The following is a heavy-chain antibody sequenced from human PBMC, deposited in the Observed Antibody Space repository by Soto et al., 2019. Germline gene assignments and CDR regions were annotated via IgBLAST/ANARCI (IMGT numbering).Heavy chain of an antibody. CDR3: ARGGLHLYSSGYYYYYGMDV. CDR1: GGSFSGYY. J-gene: IGHJ6*02. CDR2: INHSGST. D-gene: IGHD3-22*01. V-gene: IGHV4-34*01. Sequence: SETLSLTCAVYGGSFSGYYWSWIRQPPGKGLEWIGEINHSGSTNYNPSLKSRVTVSVDTSKNQFSLKLSSVTAADTAVYYCARGGLHLYSSGYYYYYGMDVWGQGTTVTVSS.